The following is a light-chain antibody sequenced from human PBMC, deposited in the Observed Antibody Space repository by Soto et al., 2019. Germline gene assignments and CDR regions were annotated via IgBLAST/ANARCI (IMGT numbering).Light chain of an antibody. CDR1: QTVSSTY. V-gene: IGKV3-20*01. Sequence: IVLTQSPGTLSLSPGETATLFCRASQTVSSTYLAWYQHKPGRAPRLLIDGASSRAAGIPDRFSGSGSGTDFTLTISRLEPEDLAVYYCQQYDYLVTFGQGTKVDIK. J-gene: IGKJ1*01. CDR3: QQYDYLVT. CDR2: GAS.